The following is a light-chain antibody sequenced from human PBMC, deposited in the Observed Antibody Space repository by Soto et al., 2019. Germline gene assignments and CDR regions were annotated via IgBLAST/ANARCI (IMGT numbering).Light chain of an antibody. CDR2: KAS. CDR1: QSINTW. CDR3: QQYNSYPWT. J-gene: IGKJ1*01. V-gene: IGKV1-5*03. Sequence: DIQMTQSPSTLSASVGDIVTITCRASQSINTWFSWFQQKPAKAPKFLSYKASSLARGIPSRFSACGSGTEFTLTNSSLQPDEFATYFCQQYNSYPWTFGQGTKVEIK.